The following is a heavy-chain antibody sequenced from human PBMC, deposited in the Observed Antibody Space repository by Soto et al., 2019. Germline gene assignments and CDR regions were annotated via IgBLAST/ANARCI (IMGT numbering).Heavy chain of an antibody. V-gene: IGHV4-39*07. CDR1: GDSINSGTYY. D-gene: IGHD4-4*01. CDR3: ATGRKLTKYFDY. Sequence: SETLSLTCTVSGDSINSGTYYWGWIRQPPGKGLEWIGTIYYSGSTFYNPSLKSRVTISADTSMNQFSLKLSSVTAADTAVYYCATGRKLTKYFDYWGQGTLVTVSS. J-gene: IGHJ4*02. CDR2: IYYSGST.